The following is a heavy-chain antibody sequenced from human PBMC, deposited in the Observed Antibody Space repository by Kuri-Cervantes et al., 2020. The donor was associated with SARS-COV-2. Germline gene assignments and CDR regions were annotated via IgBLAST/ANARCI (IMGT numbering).Heavy chain of an antibody. CDR1: GYTFTSYD. J-gene: IGHJ5*02. Sequence: ASVKVSCKASGYTFTSYDINWVRQATGRGLEWMGWMNPNSGNTGYAQKFQGRVTMTRNTSVSTAYMELSSLRSEDTAVYYCARVRPPLLWFGELGWFDPWGQGTLVTVSS. D-gene: IGHD3-10*01. V-gene: IGHV1-8*02. CDR2: MNPNSGNT. CDR3: ARVRPPLLWFGELGWFDP.